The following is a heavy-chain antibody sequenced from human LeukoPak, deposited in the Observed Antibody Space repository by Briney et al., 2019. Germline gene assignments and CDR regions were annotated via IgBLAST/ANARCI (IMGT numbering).Heavy chain of an antibody. D-gene: IGHD3-10*01. CDR3: AKDLYGSGSYEIRLFDY. CDR2: IRYDGSKK. CDR1: GFTFSSYS. V-gene: IGHV3-30*02. Sequence: GGSLRLSCAASGFTFSSYSMHWVRQTPGKGQERVAFIRYDGSKKLYADSVKGRFTISRDNSKNTLYLQMNSLRTEDTAVYYCAKDLYGSGSYEIRLFDYWGQGTLVTVSS. J-gene: IGHJ4*02.